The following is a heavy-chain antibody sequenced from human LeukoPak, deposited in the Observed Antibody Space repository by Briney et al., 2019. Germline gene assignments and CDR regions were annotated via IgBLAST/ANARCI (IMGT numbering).Heavy chain of an antibody. Sequence: PGGSLRLSCAASGFTFSSYAMHWVRQAPGKGLEWVAFISYDGSNKYYADSVKGRFTISRDNSKNTLYLQMNSLRAEDTAVYYCARDHHRRLYDSQARDTFDFWGQGTMVTVSS. D-gene: IGHD3-22*01. CDR1: GFTFSSYA. CDR3: ARDHHRRLYDSQARDTFDF. J-gene: IGHJ3*01. CDR2: ISYDGSNK. V-gene: IGHV3-30*04.